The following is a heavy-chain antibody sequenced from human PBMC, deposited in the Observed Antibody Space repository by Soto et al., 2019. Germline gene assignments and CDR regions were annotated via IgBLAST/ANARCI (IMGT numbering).Heavy chain of an antibody. J-gene: IGHJ4*02. CDR2: ISAYNGNT. V-gene: IGHV1-18*01. Sequence: QVHLVRSGAEVKQPGASVKVSCKASGYTFTNYGISWVRQAPGQGLEWMGWISAYNGNTNYVQKLQGRVSMTTDTSTSTTYMELRTLRSDDTAVYYCGRAGGDFPRAVDYWGQGTLVTVSS. CDR3: GRAGGDFPRAVDY. D-gene: IGHD4-17*01. CDR1: GYTFTNYG.